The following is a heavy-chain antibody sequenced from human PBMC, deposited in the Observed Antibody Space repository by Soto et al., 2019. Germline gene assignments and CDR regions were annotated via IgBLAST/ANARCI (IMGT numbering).Heavy chain of an antibody. V-gene: IGHV3-23*01. CDR2: ISGSVGST. J-gene: IGHJ5*02. Sequence: GWSLRLSFASSRVTVSSYAVSWVRQAPGKGLEWVATISGSVGSTYYADSVKGRFTISRDRSNYTVSLLLNSLRVEDTAIYYCARQRSPEGWFDPWGQGTLVTVSS. CDR3: ARQRSPEGWFDP. CDR1: RVTVSSYA. D-gene: IGHD3-10*01.